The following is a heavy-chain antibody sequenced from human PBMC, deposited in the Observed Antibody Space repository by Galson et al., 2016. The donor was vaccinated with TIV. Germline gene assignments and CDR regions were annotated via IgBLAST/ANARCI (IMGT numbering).Heavy chain of an antibody. D-gene: IGHD3-3*01. J-gene: IGHJ3*01. CDR1: GSSFGDYA. V-gene: IGHV3-9*01. Sequence: SLRLSCAASGSSFGDYAMHWVRQAPGKGLEWVSGINWNSGSVDFADSVKGRFTISRDNAKNSLYLQMNSLRGEDTALYYCAKAKSIFGVVPHRAFDVWGQGTTVTVSS. CDR3: AKAKSIFGVVPHRAFDV. CDR2: INWNSGSV.